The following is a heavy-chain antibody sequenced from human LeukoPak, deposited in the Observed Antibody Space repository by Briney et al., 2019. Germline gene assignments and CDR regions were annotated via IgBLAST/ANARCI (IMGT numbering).Heavy chain of an antibody. CDR1: GFTFSSYA. CDR3: ARRAGAYSHPYDY. Sequence: GGSLRLSCAASGFTFSSYAMSWVRQAPGKGLEWVSAISGSGGSTYYADSVKGRFTIARDNSKNTLYLQLNSLRAEDTAVYYCARRAGAYSHPYDYWGQGTLVTVSS. CDR2: ISGSGGST. V-gene: IGHV3-23*01. J-gene: IGHJ4*02. D-gene: IGHD4/OR15-4a*01.